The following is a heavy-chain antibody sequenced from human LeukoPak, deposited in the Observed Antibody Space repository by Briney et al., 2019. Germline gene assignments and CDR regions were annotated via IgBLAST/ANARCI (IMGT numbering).Heavy chain of an antibody. CDR2: ISGSGGST. CDR1: GFTFSSYG. Sequence: GGSLRLSCAASGFTFSSYGMSWVRQAPGKGLEWVSAISGSGGSTYYADSVKGRFTISRDNSKNTLYLQMNSLRAEDTAVYYCAIFPYGDYFSDAFDIWGQGTMVTVSS. V-gene: IGHV3-23*01. CDR3: AIFPYGDYFSDAFDI. D-gene: IGHD4-17*01. J-gene: IGHJ3*02.